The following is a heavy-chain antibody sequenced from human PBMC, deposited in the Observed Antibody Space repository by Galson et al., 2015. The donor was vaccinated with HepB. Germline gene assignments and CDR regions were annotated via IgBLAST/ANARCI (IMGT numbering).Heavy chain of an antibody. CDR1: GFTFSDYY. J-gene: IGHJ6*03. V-gene: IGHV3-11*01. Sequence: SLRLSCAASGFTFSDYYMSWIRQAPGKGLEWVSYISSSGSTIYYADSVKGRFTISRDNAKNSLYLQMNSLRAEDTAVYYCASHCGGDCYSGYYYYYMDVWGKGTTVTVSS. CDR2: ISSSGSTI. D-gene: IGHD2-21*01. CDR3: ASHCGGDCYSGYYYYYMDV.